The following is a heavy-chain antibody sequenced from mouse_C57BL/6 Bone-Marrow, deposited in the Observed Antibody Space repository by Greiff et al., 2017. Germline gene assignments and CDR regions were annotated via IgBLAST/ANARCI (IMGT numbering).Heavy chain of an antibody. Sequence: QVQLQQSGAELVKPGASVKLSCKASGYTFTEYTIHWVKQRSGQGLEWIGWFYPGRGSIKYNEKFKDKATLTADKSSSTVYMELSRLTSEDSAVYFCARHEVPYYYGISLWFAYWGQGTLVTVSA. D-gene: IGHD1-1*01. CDR2: FYPGRGSI. J-gene: IGHJ3*01. CDR3: ARHEVPYYYGISLWFAY. CDR1: GYTFTEYT. V-gene: IGHV1-62-2*01.